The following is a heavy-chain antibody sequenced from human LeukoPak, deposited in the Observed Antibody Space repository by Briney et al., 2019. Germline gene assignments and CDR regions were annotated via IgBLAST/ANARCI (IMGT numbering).Heavy chain of an antibody. J-gene: IGHJ5*02. CDR2: INPNSGVT. V-gene: IGHV1-2*02. Sequence: ASVKVSCKASGYTFTGYYMHWVRLAPGQGLEWMGWINPNSGVTNYAQKFQDRDTMTRDTSISTAYMDLSSLRSDDTAVYYCARESSYSSSWNLWGQGTLATVSS. CDR3: ARESSYSSSWNL. D-gene: IGHD6-13*01. CDR1: GYTFTGYY.